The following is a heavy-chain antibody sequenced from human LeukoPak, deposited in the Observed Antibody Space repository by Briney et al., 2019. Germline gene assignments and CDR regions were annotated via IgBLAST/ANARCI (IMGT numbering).Heavy chain of an antibody. J-gene: IGHJ4*02. CDR1: GFTFSSYA. Sequence: PGGSLRLSCAASGFTFSSYAMHWVRQAPGKGLEWVAVISYDGSNKYYADSVKGRFTISRDNSKNTLYLQMNSLRAEDTAVYYCARVLTGYRWADYWGQGTLVTVSS. V-gene: IGHV3-30*04. CDR2: ISYDGSNK. CDR3: ARVLTGYRWADY. D-gene: IGHD3-9*01.